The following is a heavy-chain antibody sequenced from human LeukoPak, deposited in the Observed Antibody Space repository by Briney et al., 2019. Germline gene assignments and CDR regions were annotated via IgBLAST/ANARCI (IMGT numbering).Heavy chain of an antibody. CDR1: GFTVSSNY. D-gene: IGHD5/OR15-5a*01. CDR3: ARSNDAFDI. CDR2: IYSGGST. Sequence: GGSLRLSCAASGFTVSSNYMNWVRQAPGKGLDWVSIIYSGGSTFYAHSVKGRFTISRDNSKNTLFLQMNSLRAEDTAVYYCARSNDAFDIWGQGTMVTVSS. V-gene: IGHV3-53*01. J-gene: IGHJ3*02.